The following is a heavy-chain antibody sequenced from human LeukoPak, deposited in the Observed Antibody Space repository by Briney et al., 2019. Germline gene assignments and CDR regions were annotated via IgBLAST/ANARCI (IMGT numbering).Heavy chain of an antibody. V-gene: IGHV4-59*01. CDR2: IYYSGST. Sequence: SETLSLTCTVSGGSISSYYWSWLRQPPGKGLEWIGYIYYSGSTNYNPSLKSRVTISVDTSKNQFSLKLSSVTAADTAVYYCASFPKFYYDSSGYSWGQGTLVTVSS. J-gene: IGHJ5*02. D-gene: IGHD3-22*01. CDR1: GGSISSYY. CDR3: ASFPKFYYDSSGYS.